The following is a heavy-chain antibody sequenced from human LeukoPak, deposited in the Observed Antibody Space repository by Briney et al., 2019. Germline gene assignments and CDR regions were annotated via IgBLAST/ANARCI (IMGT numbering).Heavy chain of an antibody. CDR1: GASISSDKW. V-gene: IGHV4-4*02. D-gene: IGHD3-9*01. CDR2: INHSGNT. CDR3: ARAGVWLPAV. Sequence: SGTLSLTCAVSGASISSDKWWSWVRPPPGKGREWIGEINHSGNTNYSPSLKSRVTMSTDKSKNEFSLRLTSVTAADTAVYYCARAGVWLPAVWGQGTLVTVSS. J-gene: IGHJ4*02.